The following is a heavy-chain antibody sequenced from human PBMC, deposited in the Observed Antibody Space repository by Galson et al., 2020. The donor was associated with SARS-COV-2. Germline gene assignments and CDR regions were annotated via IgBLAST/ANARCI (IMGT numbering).Heavy chain of an antibody. D-gene: IGHD7-27*01. CDR1: GLTLSNTE. CDR3: ATGDVWFES. V-gene: IGHV3-48*03. J-gene: IGHJ5*01. CDR2: ISMSGITI. Sequence: GESLKISCAASGLTLSNTEMNWVRQAPGKGLEWLSYISMSGITIYYADSVKGRFTNSRDNAENSLYLQMNSLRAEDTGIYYCATGDVWFESWGQGTLVTVSS.